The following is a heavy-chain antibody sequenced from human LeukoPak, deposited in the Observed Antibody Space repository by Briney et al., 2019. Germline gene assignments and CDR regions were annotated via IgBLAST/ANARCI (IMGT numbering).Heavy chain of an antibody. CDR2: IYYSGST. Sequence: KSSETLSLTCTVSGGSLSSYYWSWIRQPPGKGLEWIGYIYYSGSTNYKPSLKSRVTISVDTSKNQFSLKLSSVTAADTAVYYCARGGYYGSGNDFRFDPWGQGTLVTVSS. CDR1: GGSLSSYY. D-gene: IGHD3-10*01. J-gene: IGHJ5*02. CDR3: ARGGYYGSGNDFRFDP. V-gene: IGHV4-59*01.